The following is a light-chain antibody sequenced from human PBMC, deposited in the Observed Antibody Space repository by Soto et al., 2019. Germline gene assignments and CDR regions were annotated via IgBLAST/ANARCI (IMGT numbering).Light chain of an antibody. CDR3: CSYAGRSNVV. V-gene: IGLV2-23*02. CDR2: EVN. J-gene: IGLJ2*01. CDR1: SGDVGTYNL. Sequence: QSALTQPASVSGSPGQSITISCTGTSGDVGTYNLVSWYQQHPGRAPKLIIFEVNKRPSGVSNRLSGSKSGNMASLAISGLQADDEADYHCCSYAGRSNVVCGGGTKLTVL.